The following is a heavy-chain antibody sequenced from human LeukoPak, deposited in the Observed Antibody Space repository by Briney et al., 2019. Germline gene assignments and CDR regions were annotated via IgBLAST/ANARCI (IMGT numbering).Heavy chain of an antibody. D-gene: IGHD6-19*01. CDR3: AKHMAPWAVAGLDAFDI. CDR2: ISWNSGNI. J-gene: IGHJ3*02. Sequence: GGSLRLSCTASGFTFDNYAMQWVRQAPGKGLEWISGISWNSGNIGYADSVKGRFTISIDNANNSLYLQMNSLRPEDTALYYCAKHMAPWAVAGLDAFDIWGQGTMVTVSS. CDR1: GFTFDNYA. V-gene: IGHV3-9*01.